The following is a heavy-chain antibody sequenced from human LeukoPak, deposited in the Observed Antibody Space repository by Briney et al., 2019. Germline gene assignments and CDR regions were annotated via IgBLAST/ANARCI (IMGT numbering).Heavy chain of an antibody. Sequence: ASVKVSCKASGYTFTGYYMHWVRQAPGQGLEWMGWINPNSGGTNYAQKFQGRVTMTRDTSISTAYMELSRLRSDDTAVYYCARLSYCSSTSCYPVAAIDYWGQGTLVTVSS. D-gene: IGHD2-2*01. CDR3: ARLSYCSSTSCYPVAAIDY. J-gene: IGHJ4*02. CDR2: INPNSGGT. CDR1: GYTFTGYY. V-gene: IGHV1-2*02.